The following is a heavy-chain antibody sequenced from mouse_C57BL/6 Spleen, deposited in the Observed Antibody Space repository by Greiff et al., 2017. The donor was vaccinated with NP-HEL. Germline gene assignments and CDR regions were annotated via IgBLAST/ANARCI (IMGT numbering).Heavy chain of an antibody. V-gene: IGHV5-9-1*02. CDR2: ISSGGDYI. Sequence: EVQGVESGEGLVKPGGSLKLSCAASGFTFSSYAMSWVRQTPEKRLEWVAYISSGGDYIYYADTVKGRFTISRDNARNTLYLQMSSLKSEDTAMYYCTREGTYGYDGYYFDYWGQGTTLTVSS. CDR3: TREGTYGYDGYYFDY. CDR1: GFTFSSYA. J-gene: IGHJ2*01. D-gene: IGHD2-2*01.